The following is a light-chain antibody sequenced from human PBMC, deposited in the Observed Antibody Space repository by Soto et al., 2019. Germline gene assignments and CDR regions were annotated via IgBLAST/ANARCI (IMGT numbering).Light chain of an antibody. J-gene: IGKJ2*01. V-gene: IGKV1-5*01. CDR2: DAS. CDR3: QHYNGYPYT. Sequence: DIQMTQSPSPLSASIGDRVTITCRASQSIDNWLAWYQQKPGKAPQLLIYDASRVKTGVPSRFTASGSRTEFTLTINTLQADDSATYFCQHYNGYPYTFGPGTKVDIK. CDR1: QSIDNW.